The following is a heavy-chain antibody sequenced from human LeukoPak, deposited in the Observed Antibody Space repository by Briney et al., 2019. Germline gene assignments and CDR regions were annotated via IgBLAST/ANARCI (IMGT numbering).Heavy chain of an antibody. D-gene: IGHD5-18*01. CDR1: GYIFTSNG. J-gene: IGHJ6*02. V-gene: IGHV1-2*02. Sequence: ASVKVSCKASGYIFTSNGISWVRQAPGQGLEWMGWINPNSGGANYAQKFQGRVTMTRDTSISTAYMELSRLRSDDTAVYYCARENGYSCLDVWGQGTTVTVSS. CDR3: ARENGYSCLDV. CDR2: INPNSGGA.